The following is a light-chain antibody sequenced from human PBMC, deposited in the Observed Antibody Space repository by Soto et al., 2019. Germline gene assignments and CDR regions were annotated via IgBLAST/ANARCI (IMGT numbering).Light chain of an antibody. CDR3: SSFTTSSTRHV. CDR1: SSDVGYYNY. CDR2: EVT. Sequence: QSALTQPASVSGSPGQSITISCTGTSSDVGYYNYVSWYQLHPGKVPKLMIYEVTHRPSGVSNRFSGSKSGNTASLTISGLQAEDEADYYCSSFTTSSTRHVFGTGTKLTVL. V-gene: IGLV2-14*01. J-gene: IGLJ1*01.